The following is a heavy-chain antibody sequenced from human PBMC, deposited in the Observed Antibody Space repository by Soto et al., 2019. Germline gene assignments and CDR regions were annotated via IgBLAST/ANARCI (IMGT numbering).Heavy chain of an antibody. D-gene: IGHD1-7*01. CDR2: IYYSGST. J-gene: IGHJ6*02. V-gene: IGHV4-31*03. CDR3: ARGRGTTVRFGPYGMDV. Sequence: SETLSLTCTVSGGSISSGGYYWSWIRQHPGKGLEWIGYIYYSGSTYYNPSLKSRVTISVDTSKNQFSLKLSSVTAADTAVYYCARGRGTTVRFGPYGMDVWGQGTTVTVSS. CDR1: GGSISSGGYY.